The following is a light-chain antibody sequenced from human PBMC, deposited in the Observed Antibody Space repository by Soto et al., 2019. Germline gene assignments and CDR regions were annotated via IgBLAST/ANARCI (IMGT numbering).Light chain of an antibody. Sequence: DIQMTQSPSSLSASVGERVTITCRASQTITSALNWYQLKPGKPPKLLIYAASSLQGGVPSRFSGSGSGTDFTLTISSLPPEDLATYYCHQHYLTPYTFGQGTTLEIK. CDR3: HQHYLTPYT. V-gene: IGKV1-39*01. CDR1: QTITSA. J-gene: IGKJ2*01. CDR2: AAS.